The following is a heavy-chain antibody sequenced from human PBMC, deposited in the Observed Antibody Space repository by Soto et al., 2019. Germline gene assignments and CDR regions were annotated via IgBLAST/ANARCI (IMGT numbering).Heavy chain of an antibody. V-gene: IGHV4-38-2*02. CDR3: AREFGEFIPNWFDP. J-gene: IGHJ5*02. Sequence: LSLTWAVSGYSISSGYYWGWILQPPGKGLEWIGSIYHSGSTYYNPSLKSRVTISVDTSKNQFSLKLSSVTAADTAVYYCAREFGEFIPNWFDPWGQGTLVTVSS. D-gene: IGHD3-10*01. CDR2: IYHSGST. CDR1: GYSISSGYY.